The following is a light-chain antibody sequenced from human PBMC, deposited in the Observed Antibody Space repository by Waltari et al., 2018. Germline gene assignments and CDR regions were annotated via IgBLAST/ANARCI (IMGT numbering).Light chain of an antibody. CDR1: QNVSNY. J-gene: IGKJ4*01. CDR2: DAP. CDR3: QQRPHWF. V-gene: IGKV3-11*01. Sequence: EIVLTQSPATLSSSPGERATLSCRATQNVSNYLAWYQQKSGQAPRLLIYDAPNRATGIPVRFSGSGSGTDFTLTISSLEPEDFAVYYCQQRPHWFFGGGTKVEFK.